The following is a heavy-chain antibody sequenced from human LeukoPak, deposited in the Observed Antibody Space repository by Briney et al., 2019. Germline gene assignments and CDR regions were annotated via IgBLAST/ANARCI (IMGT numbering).Heavy chain of an antibody. J-gene: IGHJ5*02. D-gene: IGHD3-3*01. CDR3: ARVPSTIFGVVIEGENWFDP. CDR1: GGTFSSYA. V-gene: IGHV1-69*13. Sequence: SVKVSCKASGGTFSSYAISWVRQAPGQGLEWVGGIIPIFGTANYAQKFQGRVTITADESTSTAYMELSSLRSEDTAVYYCARVPSTIFGVVIEGENWFDPWGQGTLVTVSS. CDR2: IIPIFGTA.